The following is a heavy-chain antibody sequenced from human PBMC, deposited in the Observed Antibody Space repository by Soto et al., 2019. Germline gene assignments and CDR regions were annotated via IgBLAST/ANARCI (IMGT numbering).Heavy chain of an antibody. V-gene: IGHV3-23*01. CDR2: ISGSGGST. CDR3: APFWSGYYTAYYYGMDV. Sequence: GGSLRLSCAASGFTFSSYAMSWVRQAPGKGLEWVSAISGSGGSTYYADSVKGPFTISRDNSKNTLYLQMNSLRAEDTAVYYCAPFWSGYYTAYYYGMDVWGQGTTVTVSS. CDR1: GFTFSSYA. J-gene: IGHJ6*02. D-gene: IGHD3-3*01.